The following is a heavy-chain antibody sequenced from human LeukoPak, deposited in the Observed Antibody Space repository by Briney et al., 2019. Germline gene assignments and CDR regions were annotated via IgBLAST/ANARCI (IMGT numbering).Heavy chain of an antibody. Sequence: GGSLRLSCASSGFTYSHYAMNWVRQAPGKGLEWVSTISDSGEGTYYADSVKGRFTISRYNSKSTLYLQMNSLRAEDTAVFYCAKSDSSAFNYKTFDIWGLGTMVTVSS. CDR3: AKSDSSAFNYKTFDI. J-gene: IGHJ3*02. V-gene: IGHV3-23*01. D-gene: IGHD3-22*01. CDR2: ISDSGEGT. CDR1: GFTYSHYA.